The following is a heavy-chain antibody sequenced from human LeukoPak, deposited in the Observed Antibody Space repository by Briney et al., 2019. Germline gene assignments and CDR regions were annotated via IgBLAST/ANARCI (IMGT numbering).Heavy chain of an antibody. CDR2: IDSNGVTT. D-gene: IGHD3-9*01. CDR1: GFAFSSYV. Sequence: GGSLRLSCEVSGFAFSSYVMSWVRQAPGNGLDGVSAIDSNGVTTKYAGSVEGRFTISRDNSKNTLYLKLSSLRVEDTAVYYCAKGDDFLADYRYRFDYWGQGTLVTVSS. CDR3: AKGDDFLADYRYRFDY. J-gene: IGHJ4*02. V-gene: IGHV3-23*01.